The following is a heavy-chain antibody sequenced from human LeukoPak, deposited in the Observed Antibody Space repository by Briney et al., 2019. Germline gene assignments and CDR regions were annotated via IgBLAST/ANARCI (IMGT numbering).Heavy chain of an antibody. D-gene: IGHD3-10*01. CDR2: IKQDGSEK. CDR1: GFTFSSYW. V-gene: IGHV3-7*01. J-gene: IGHJ4*02. Sequence: GGSLRLSCAASGFTFSSYWMTWVRQPPRKGLEWVANIKQDGSEKYYVDSVKGRFTISRDNAKNSLYLQMNSLRAEDTAVYYCARGLFNYYYYWGQGTLVTVSS. CDR3: ARGLFNYYYY.